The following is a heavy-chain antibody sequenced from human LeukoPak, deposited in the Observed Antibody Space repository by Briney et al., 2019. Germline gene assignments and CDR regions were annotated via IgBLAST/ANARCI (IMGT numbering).Heavy chain of an antibody. V-gene: IGHV4-31*03. Sequence: PSQTLSLTCTVSGGSISSGGYYWSWIRQHPGKGLEWIGYIYYSGSTYYNPSLKSRVTISVDTPKNQFSLKLSSVTAADTAVYYCARGRQGTMIVVVSAFGPANDYWGQGTLVTVSS. CDR2: IYYSGST. CDR1: GGSISSGGYY. CDR3: ARGRQGTMIVVVSAFGPANDY. J-gene: IGHJ4*02. D-gene: IGHD3-22*01.